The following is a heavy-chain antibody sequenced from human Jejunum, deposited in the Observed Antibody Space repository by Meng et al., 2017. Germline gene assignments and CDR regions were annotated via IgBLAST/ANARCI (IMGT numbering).Heavy chain of an antibody. V-gene: IGHV3-7*01. D-gene: IGHD3-10*01. CDR1: GFSFSAYW. J-gene: IGHJ2*01. Sequence: GESLKISCAASGFSFSAYWMRWVRQAPGKGPEWLADINKDGSKKYYVDSVKGRFTISRDNTWNSLYLHLDSLRAEDTAVYYCARDRGVSETNNWYFDLWGRGTLVTVSS. CDR2: INKDGSKK. CDR3: ARDRGVSETNNWYFDL.